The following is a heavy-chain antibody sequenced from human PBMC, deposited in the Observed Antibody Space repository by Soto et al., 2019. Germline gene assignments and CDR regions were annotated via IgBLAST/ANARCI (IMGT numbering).Heavy chain of an antibody. Sequence: PGGSLRLSCAASGFTFSSYSMNWVRQAPGKGLEWVSSISSSSSYIYYADSVKGRFTISRDNAKNSLYLQMNSLRAEDTAVYYCAKGWGSRPHFDYWGQGTLVTVSS. CDR3: AKGWGSRPHFDY. J-gene: IGHJ4*02. CDR2: ISSSSSYI. CDR1: GFTFSSYS. V-gene: IGHV3-21*01. D-gene: IGHD7-27*01.